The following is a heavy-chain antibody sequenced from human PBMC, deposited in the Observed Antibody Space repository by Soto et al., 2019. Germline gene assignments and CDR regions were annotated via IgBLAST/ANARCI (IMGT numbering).Heavy chain of an antibody. CDR2: IYYSGST. CDR3: ARERDKVVNRFEY. Sequence: SSSXSLTCTVGVGCISSGYYYLGGIRQPPGKVLEWIGYIYYSGSTYYNPSLKSRVAISVDKSKNQFSLKLSSVTAADTAVYYCARERDKVVNRFEYRGQRTLV. V-gene: IGHV4-30-4*01. D-gene: IGHD2-15*01. J-gene: IGHJ4*02. CDR1: VGCISSGYYY.